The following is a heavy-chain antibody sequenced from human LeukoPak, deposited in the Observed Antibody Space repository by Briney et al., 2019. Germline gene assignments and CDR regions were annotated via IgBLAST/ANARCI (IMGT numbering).Heavy chain of an antibody. CDR3: ASHWGSRGFWSGSYGGTQGSPYSYQYMDV. CDR2: IYYSGST. CDR1: GGSISSYY. D-gene: IGHD3-3*01. V-gene: IGHV4-59*01. Sequence: SETLSLTCTVSGGSISSYYWSWIRQPPGKGLEWIGYIYYSGSTIYNPSLKSRVTISVDTPKNQFSLKLSSVTAADTAVYYCASHWGSRGFWSGSYGGTQGSPYSYQYMDVWGKGTTVTVSS. J-gene: IGHJ6*03.